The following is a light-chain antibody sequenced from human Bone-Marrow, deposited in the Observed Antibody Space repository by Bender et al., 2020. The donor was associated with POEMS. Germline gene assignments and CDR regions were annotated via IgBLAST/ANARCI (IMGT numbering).Light chain of an antibody. V-gene: IGLV2-14*01. CDR3: SSYTSISTLV. Sequence: QSALTQPASVSGSPGQSIAISCTGTSSDVGVYNYVSWYQQHPGKAPKLMIYEVSNRPSGVSHRFSGSKSGNTASLTISGLQPEDEAAYYCSSYTSISTLVFGTGTKVTVL. CDR1: SSDVGVYNY. J-gene: IGLJ1*01. CDR2: EVS.